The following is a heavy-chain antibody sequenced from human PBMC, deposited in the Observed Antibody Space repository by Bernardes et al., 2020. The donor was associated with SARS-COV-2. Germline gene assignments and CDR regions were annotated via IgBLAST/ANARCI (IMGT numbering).Heavy chain of an antibody. CDR1: GYTLSNYG. D-gene: IGHD1-26*01. CDR2: ISGNNRNS. CDR3: ARWELLVAGKPYSRFDP. Sequence: ASVKVSCKTSGYTLSNYGITWVRQAPGQGLEWMAWISGNNRNSDSAQKFRGRVTLTTDTSTNTAYMELRSLTSDDTAVYYCARWELLVAGKPYSRFDPWGQGTLVTVSS. V-gene: IGHV1-18*01. J-gene: IGHJ5*02.